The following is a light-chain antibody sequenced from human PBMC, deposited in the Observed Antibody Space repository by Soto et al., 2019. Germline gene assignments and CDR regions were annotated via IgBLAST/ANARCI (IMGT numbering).Light chain of an antibody. J-gene: IGLJ3*02. CDR2: RTN. CDR1: SSNIGSNY. CDR3: AAWDDSLSGWV. Sequence: QSVLTQPPSASRTPGQRVTISCSGSSSNIGSNYVYWYHQLPGTAPKLLIYRTNQRPSGVPGRFSGSKSGTSASLAISGLRSEDWADYYCAAWDDSLSGWVFGGGTKVTVL. V-gene: IGLV1-47*01.